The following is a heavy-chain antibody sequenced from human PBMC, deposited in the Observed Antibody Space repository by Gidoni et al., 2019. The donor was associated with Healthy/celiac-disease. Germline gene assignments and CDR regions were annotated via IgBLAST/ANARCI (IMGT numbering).Heavy chain of an antibody. CDR1: GFTFSRYG. V-gene: IGHV3-30*18. D-gene: IGHD6-13*01. Sequence: QVQLVESGGGVVKPGRSLRLSCAAPGFTFSRYGLHWVRQAPGKGLEWVAVISYDGRNKYYADSVKGGFTISRDNSKNTLYRQMNSQRAEDTAVYYCAKDDGQQLVRHWGQGTLVTVSS. CDR3: AKDDGQQLVRH. J-gene: IGHJ4*02. CDR2: ISYDGRNK.